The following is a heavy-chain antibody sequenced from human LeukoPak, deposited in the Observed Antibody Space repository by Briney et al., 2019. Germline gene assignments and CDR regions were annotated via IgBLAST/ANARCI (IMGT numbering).Heavy chain of an antibody. CDR3: VCGNLLDFDY. V-gene: IGHV1-24*01. CDR2: FDPEDGET. J-gene: IGHJ4*02. CDR1: GYTLTELS. Sequence: ASVTVSCKVSGYTLTELSMHWVRQAPGKGLEWMGGFDPEDGETIYARRSQGRVTMTEDTSTDTVYMELSSLRSEDTAVYYCVCGNLLDFDYWGQGTLVTVSS. D-gene: IGHD4-23*01.